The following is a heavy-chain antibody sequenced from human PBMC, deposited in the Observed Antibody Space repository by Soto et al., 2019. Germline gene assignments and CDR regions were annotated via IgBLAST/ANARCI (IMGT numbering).Heavy chain of an antibody. CDR1: GFTFRSYA. V-gene: IGHV3-23*01. CDR3: AKEAGGGYYYYYGMDV. D-gene: IGHD1-26*01. Sequence: PVGSPRLSCAASGFTFRSYAMSWVRQAPGKGLEWVSAISGSGGSTYYADSVKGRFTISRDNSKNTLYLQMNSLRAEDRAVYYCAKEAGGGYYYYYGMDVWGQGTTVTVSS. J-gene: IGHJ6*02. CDR2: ISGSGGST.